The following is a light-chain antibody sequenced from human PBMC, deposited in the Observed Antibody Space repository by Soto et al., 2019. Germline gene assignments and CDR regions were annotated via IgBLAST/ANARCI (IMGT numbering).Light chain of an antibody. V-gene: IGKV3-15*01. J-gene: IGKJ4*01. CDR2: GAS. CDR3: QQYNNWPPLT. CDR1: QSVSSN. Sequence: EIVMTQSPATLSVSPGERATLSCRASQSVSSNLAWYQQKPGQAPRLLIYGASTRATGIPARFSGSGSGTEFTLTISSLQSEDFAVYYGQQYNNWPPLTFGGGTKVEI.